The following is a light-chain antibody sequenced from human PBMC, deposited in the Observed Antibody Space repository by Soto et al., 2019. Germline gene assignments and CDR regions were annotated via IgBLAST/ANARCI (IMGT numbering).Light chain of an antibody. CDR1: QSVPRH. Sequence: EIVLTQSPASLSLSPGERATVSCRASQSVPRHLAWYQQRPGLPPRLLIYDASSRATGVPDRFSGSGSGTNFILTISSLEPEDFAVYYCQQSSNWPPEITFGQGTRLEIK. J-gene: IGKJ5*01. V-gene: IGKV3-11*01. CDR2: DAS. CDR3: QQSSNWPPEIT.